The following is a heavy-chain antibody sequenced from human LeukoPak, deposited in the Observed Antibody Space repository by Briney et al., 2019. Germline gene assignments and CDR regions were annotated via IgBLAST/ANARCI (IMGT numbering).Heavy chain of an antibody. CDR3: ARDAAGEDY. J-gene: IGHJ4*02. D-gene: IGHD6-13*01. V-gene: IGHV3-7*03. CDR2: IEKDGSER. Sequence: GGSLRLSCAVSGFTFSSHWMSWVRQAPGKWLEWVANIEKDGSERYYVDSVKGRFTISRDNAKNSLYLQMNSLRAEDTAVYYCARDAAGEDYWGQGTLVTVSS. CDR1: GFTFSSHW.